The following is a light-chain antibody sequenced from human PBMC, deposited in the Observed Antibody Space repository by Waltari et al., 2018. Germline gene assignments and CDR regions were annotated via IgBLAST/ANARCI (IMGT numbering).Light chain of an antibody. CDR3: QQDYTTPSMYN. CDR2: AAS. Sequence: DIQMTQSPSSLSASVVDIVTVTCRPSQGINKQISWYQQTPGKAPTLLIYAASSLQTGVSSRFSGSGSGTDFTLTISSLQPEDVATYYCQQDYTTPSMYNFGQGTKVEI. V-gene: IGKV1-27*01. CDR1: QGINKQ. J-gene: IGKJ2*01.